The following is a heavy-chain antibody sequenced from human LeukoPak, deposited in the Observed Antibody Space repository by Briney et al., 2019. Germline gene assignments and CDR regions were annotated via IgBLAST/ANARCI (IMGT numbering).Heavy chain of an antibody. J-gene: IGHJ4*02. D-gene: IGHD3-22*01. CDR1: GYTFTSYG. V-gene: IGHV1-18*01. CDR2: ISAYNGNT. Sequence: ASVKVSCKASGYTFTSYGISWVRQAPGQGLEWMGWISAYNGNTNYAQKLQGRVTMTTDTSTSTAYMELRSLRSDDPAVYYCARGSTYYYDSSGYYSAYWGQGTLVTVSS. CDR3: ARGSTYYYDSSGYYSAY.